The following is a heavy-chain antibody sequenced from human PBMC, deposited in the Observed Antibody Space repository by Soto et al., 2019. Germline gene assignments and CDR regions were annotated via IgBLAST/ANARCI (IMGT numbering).Heavy chain of an antibody. CDR1: GGSISSGGYY. J-gene: IGHJ4*02. Sequence: NPSETLSLTCTVSGGSISSGGYYWSWIRQHPGKGLEWIGYIYYSGSTYYNPSLKSRVTISVDTSKNQFPLKLSSVTAADTAVYYCARGGHYYDSSGYPVWGQGTLVTVSS. CDR2: IYYSGST. CDR3: ARGGHYYDSSGYPV. V-gene: IGHV4-31*03. D-gene: IGHD3-22*01.